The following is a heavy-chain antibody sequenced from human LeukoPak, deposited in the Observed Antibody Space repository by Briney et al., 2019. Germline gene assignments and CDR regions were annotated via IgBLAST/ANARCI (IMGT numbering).Heavy chain of an antibody. Sequence: GGSLRLSCAASGFTFSSYAMSWVRQAPGKGLEWVSAISGSGGSTYYADSVKGRFTISRDNSKNTLYLQMNSLRAEGTAVYYCAKVLVAGIWNWFDPWGQGTLVTVSS. J-gene: IGHJ5*02. D-gene: IGHD6-19*01. V-gene: IGHV3-23*01. CDR1: GFTFSSYA. CDR2: ISGSGGST. CDR3: AKVLVAGIWNWFDP.